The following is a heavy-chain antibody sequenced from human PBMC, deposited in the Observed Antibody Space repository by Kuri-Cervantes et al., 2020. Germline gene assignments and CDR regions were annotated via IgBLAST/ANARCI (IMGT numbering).Heavy chain of an antibody. CDR1: GGSISSGGYY. CDR3: AKTRLRFLEGDDH. D-gene: IGHD3-3*01. J-gene: IGHJ4*03. CDR2: IYYSGST. V-gene: IGHV4-31*02. Sequence: LRLSCTVSGGSISSGGYYWSWIRQPPGKGLEWIGYIYYSGSTYYNPSLKSRVTISVDTSKNQFFLKLSSVTAAETAGYYCAKTRLRFLEGDDHWGQGTLVTVSS.